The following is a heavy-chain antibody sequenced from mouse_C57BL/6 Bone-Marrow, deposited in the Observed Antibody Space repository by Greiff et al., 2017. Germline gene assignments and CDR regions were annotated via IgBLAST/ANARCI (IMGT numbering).Heavy chain of an antibody. V-gene: IGHV3-6*01. Sequence: ESGPGLVKPSQSLSLTCSVTGYSITSGYYWNWIRQFPGNKLEWMGYISYDGSNNYNPSLKNRISITRDTSKNQFFLKLNSVTTEDTATYYCARGNYFDYGGQGTTLTVSS. CDR2: ISYDGSN. J-gene: IGHJ2*01. CDR3: ARGNYFDY. CDR1: GYSITSGYY.